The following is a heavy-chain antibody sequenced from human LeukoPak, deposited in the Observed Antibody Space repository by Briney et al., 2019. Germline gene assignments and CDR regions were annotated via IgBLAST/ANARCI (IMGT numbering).Heavy chain of an antibody. CDR2: INPNGGGT. D-gene: IGHD1-26*01. Sequence: ASVKVSCKASGYTFTGYYMHWVRQAPGQGLEWMGWINPNGGGTNYAQKFQGRVTMTRDTSISTAYMELSRLRSDDTAVYYCARDSGSYLARDAFDIWGQGTMVTVSS. CDR3: ARDSGSYLARDAFDI. V-gene: IGHV1-2*02. CDR1: GYTFTGYY. J-gene: IGHJ3*02.